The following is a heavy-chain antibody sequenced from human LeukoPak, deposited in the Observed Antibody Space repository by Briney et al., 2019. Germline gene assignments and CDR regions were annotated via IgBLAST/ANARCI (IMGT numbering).Heavy chain of an antibody. Sequence: ASVKVSCKASGYKFTSFGVSWVRQAPGQGLQWMRWISGYNGNTNFAQKFQGRVTMTTDTSTSTAYMELRSLRSDDTAVHYCARDSPSSSSSLGFDFWGQGTLVTVSS. J-gene: IGHJ4*02. D-gene: IGHD6-13*01. CDR3: ARDSPSSSSSLGFDF. CDR1: GYKFTSFG. CDR2: ISGYNGNT. V-gene: IGHV1-18*01.